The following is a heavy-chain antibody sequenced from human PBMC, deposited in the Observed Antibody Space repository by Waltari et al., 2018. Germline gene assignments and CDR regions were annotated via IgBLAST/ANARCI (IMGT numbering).Heavy chain of an antibody. J-gene: IGHJ4*02. CDR2: IYHSGST. Sequence: QVQLQESGPGLVKPSETLSLTCAVSGYSISSGYYWGWIRQPPGKGLEWIGSIYHSGSTYYNPSLKSRVTISVDTSKNQCSLKLSSVTAADTAVYYCARLSGLVDYWGQGTLVIVSS. CDR3: ARLSGLVDY. V-gene: IGHV4-38-2*01. CDR1: GYSISSGYY. D-gene: IGHD6-19*01.